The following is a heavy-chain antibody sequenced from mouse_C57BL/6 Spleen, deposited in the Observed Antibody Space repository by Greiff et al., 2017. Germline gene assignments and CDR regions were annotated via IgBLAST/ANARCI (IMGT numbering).Heavy chain of an antibody. CDR2: ISDGGSYT. V-gene: IGHV5-4*03. D-gene: IGHD1-1*01. CDR3: ARSYYGSSPHYFDY. CDR1: GFTFSSYA. Sequence: EVKVVESGGGLVKPGGSLKLSCAASGFTFSSYAMSWVRQTPEKRLEWVATISDGGSYTYHPDNAQGRFTISRDNAKKHLYLQMSHLKSEDTAMYYCARSYYGSSPHYFDYWGQGTTLTVSS. J-gene: IGHJ2*01.